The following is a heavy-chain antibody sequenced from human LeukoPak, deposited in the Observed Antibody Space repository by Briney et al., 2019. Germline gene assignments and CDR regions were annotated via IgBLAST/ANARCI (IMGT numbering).Heavy chain of an antibody. D-gene: IGHD2-2*01. CDR2: MNPNSGNT. V-gene: IGHV1-8*01. CDR3: ARGKEYCSSTSCPPDDY. J-gene: IGHJ4*02. Sequence: GASVKVSRKASGYTFTSYDINWVRQATGQGLEWMGWMNPNSGNTGYAQKFQGRVTMTRNTSISTAYMELRCLRSEDTAVYYCARGKEYCSSTSCPPDDYWGQGTLVTVSS. CDR1: GYTFTSYD.